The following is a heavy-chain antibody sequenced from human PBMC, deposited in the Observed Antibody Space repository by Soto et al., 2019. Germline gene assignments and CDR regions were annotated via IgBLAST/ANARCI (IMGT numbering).Heavy chain of an antibody. CDR2: IIPFIGTA. Sequence: QVQLVQSGAEVKKPGSSVTVSCKASGGTFSSYAISWVRQAPGQGLEWMGRIIPFIGTANYAQKFQGRVTITADESTSTAYMELTSPRSEDTAVYYCARVVMTTVPASYYYVMDVWGQGTTVTVSS. CDR1: GGTFSSYA. D-gene: IGHD4-4*01. CDR3: ARVVMTTVPASYYYVMDV. V-gene: IGHV1-69*18. J-gene: IGHJ6*02.